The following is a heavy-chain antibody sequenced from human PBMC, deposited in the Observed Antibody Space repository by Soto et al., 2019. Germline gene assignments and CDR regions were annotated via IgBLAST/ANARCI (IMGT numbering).Heavy chain of an antibody. CDR2: IYYSGST. J-gene: IGHJ6*03. Sequence: SETLSLTCTVSGGSISSYYWSWIRQPPGKGLGWIGYIYYSGSTNYNPSLKSRVTISVDTSKNQFSLKLSSVTAADTAVYYCARAVGFSSSYMDVWGKGTTVTVSS. V-gene: IGHV4-59*01. D-gene: IGHD6-13*01. CDR1: GGSISSYY. CDR3: ARAVGFSSSYMDV.